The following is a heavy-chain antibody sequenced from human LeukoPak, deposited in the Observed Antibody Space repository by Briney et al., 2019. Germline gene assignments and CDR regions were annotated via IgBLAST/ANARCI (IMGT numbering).Heavy chain of an antibody. V-gene: IGHV3-30*02. CDR2: IHYDGYTT. CDR1: GFPLSTYG. CDR3: ARDGSSRRNIVATFLSE. Sequence: GGSLRLSCVTSGFPLSTYGVHWVRQAPGSGLEWVAYIHYDGYTTNYADSVKGRFTISIDNSKNTVYLQMGSLRTEDMAVYYCARDGSSRRNIVATFLSEWGQGTLVTVSS. D-gene: IGHD5-12*01. J-gene: IGHJ4*02.